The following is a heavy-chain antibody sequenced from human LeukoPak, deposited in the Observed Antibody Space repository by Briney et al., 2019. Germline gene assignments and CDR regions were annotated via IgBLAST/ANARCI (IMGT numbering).Heavy chain of an antibody. Sequence: GASVKVSCKASGGTFSSYAISWVRQAPGQGLEWMGGIIPILGTANYAQKFQGRVTITADESTSTAYMELSSLRSEDTAVYYCARAYSPPYYYYGMDVWGQGTTVTVSS. CDR2: IIPILGTA. V-gene: IGHV1-69*01. J-gene: IGHJ6*02. CDR3: ARAYSPPYYYYGMDV. D-gene: IGHD4-11*01. CDR1: GGTFSSYA.